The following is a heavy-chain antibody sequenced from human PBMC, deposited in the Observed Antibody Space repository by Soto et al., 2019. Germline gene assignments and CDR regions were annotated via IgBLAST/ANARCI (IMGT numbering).Heavy chain of an antibody. J-gene: IGHJ4*02. Sequence: SVKVSCKASGGTFSSYAISWVRPAPGQGLEWMGGIIPIFGTANYAQKFQGRVTITADKSTSTAYMELSSLRFEDTAFFFGAKPGIRYFDWLPFDYWGQGTLVTVSS. D-gene: IGHD3-9*01. CDR1: GGTFSSYA. CDR3: AKPGIRYFDWLPFDY. CDR2: IIPIFGTA. V-gene: IGHV1-69*06.